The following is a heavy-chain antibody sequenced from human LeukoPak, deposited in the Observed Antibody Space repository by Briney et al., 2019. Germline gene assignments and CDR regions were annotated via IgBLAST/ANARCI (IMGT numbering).Heavy chain of an antibody. J-gene: IGHJ3*02. Sequence: PSQTLSLTCAVSGGSISIGGYSWSWIRQPPGKGLEWIGYIYHSGSTYYNPSLKSRVTISVDRSKHQFSLKLSSVTAADTAVYYCASYCSGGSCYPNDAFDIWGQGTMVTVSS. V-gene: IGHV4-30-2*01. CDR1: GGSISIGGYS. CDR2: IYHSGST. D-gene: IGHD2-15*01. CDR3: ASYCSGGSCYPNDAFDI.